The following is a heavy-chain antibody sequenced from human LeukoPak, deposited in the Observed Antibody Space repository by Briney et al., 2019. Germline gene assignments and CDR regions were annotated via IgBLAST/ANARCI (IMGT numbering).Heavy chain of an antibody. CDR1: GFTFSSYS. V-gene: IGHV3-48*01. J-gene: IGHJ4*02. D-gene: IGHD3-22*01. CDR2: ISSSSSTI. Sequence: GGSLRLSCAASGFTFSSYSMNWVRQAPGKGLEWVSYISSSSSTIYYADSVKGRFTISRDNAKNSLYLQMNSLRAEDTAVYYCARNANYYDSSGDFDYWGQGTLVTVSS. CDR3: ARNANYYDSSGDFDY.